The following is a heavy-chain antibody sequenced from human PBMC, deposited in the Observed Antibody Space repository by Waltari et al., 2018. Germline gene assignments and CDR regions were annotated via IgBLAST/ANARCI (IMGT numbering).Heavy chain of an antibody. Sequence: EVQLLESGGGLVQPGGSLRLSCAASGFTFRPYVMNWFRQAPGKGLEWVSSIIDGGGIINYADSVKGRFTISRDNSKNTVYLQMKSLRAEDTAVYYCARGSGVDYWGQGTLVTISS. CDR2: IIDGGGII. CDR3: ARGSGVDY. J-gene: IGHJ4*02. V-gene: IGHV3-23*01. CDR1: GFTFRPYV. D-gene: IGHD7-27*01.